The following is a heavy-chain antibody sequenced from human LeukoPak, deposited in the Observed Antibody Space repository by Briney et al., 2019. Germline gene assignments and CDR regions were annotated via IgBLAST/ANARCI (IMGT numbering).Heavy chain of an antibody. CDR1: GFTFSSYW. CDR3: ARDGKWVWAMAGYYYMDV. CDR2: INSDGSTT. Sequence: GGSLRLSCAASGFTFSSYWMHWVRQAPGKGLVWVSRINSDGSTTTYADSVKGRFTISRDNSKNTLYLQMNSLRAEDTAVYYCARDGKWVWAMAGYYYMDVWGKGTTVTVSS. V-gene: IGHV3-74*01. J-gene: IGHJ6*03. D-gene: IGHD5-18*01.